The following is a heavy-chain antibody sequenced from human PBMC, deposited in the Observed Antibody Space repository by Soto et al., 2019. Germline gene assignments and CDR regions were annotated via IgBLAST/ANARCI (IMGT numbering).Heavy chain of an antibody. Sequence: SETLSLTCTVSGGSISGYYWSWIRQPPGKGLEWIGNVYYSGSTYYNPSLKSRVTISVDTSKNQFSLKLSSVTAADTAVYYCARAWYDFWSGYYQGMDVWGQGTTVTVSS. J-gene: IGHJ6*02. CDR2: VYYSGST. CDR1: GGSISGYY. CDR3: ARAWYDFWSGYYQGMDV. D-gene: IGHD3-3*01. V-gene: IGHV4-59*08.